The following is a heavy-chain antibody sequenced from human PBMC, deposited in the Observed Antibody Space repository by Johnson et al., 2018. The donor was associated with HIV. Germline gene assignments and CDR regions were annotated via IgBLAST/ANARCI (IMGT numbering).Heavy chain of an antibody. CDR3: ARDAKVGYGDAFDI. V-gene: IGHV3-74*01. D-gene: IGHD5-12*01. CDR1: GFTFSRYW. CDR2: INSDGSRT. J-gene: IGHJ3*02. Sequence: VHLVESGGGVVQPGGSLRLSCAASGFTFSRYWMHWVRQAPGKGLVWVSRINSDGSRTNYADSVKGRFTISRDNAKNTLYLQMNSLRAEDTAVFYCARDAKVGYGDAFDIWGHGTMVTVSS.